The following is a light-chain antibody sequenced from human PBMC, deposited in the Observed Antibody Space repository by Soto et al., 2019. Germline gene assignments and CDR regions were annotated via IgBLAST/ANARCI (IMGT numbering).Light chain of an antibody. CDR3: QSYDTSLSGVI. CDR1: SSNIGAGYD. J-gene: IGLJ2*01. V-gene: IGLV1-40*01. Sequence: QSVLTQTPSVSGAPGQTITMSCTGSSSNIGAGYDVHWYQQVPGAAPRLLIYGDNSRPSGVPDRFSASKSGASASLAITGLQGEDDANYYCQSYDTSLSGVIFGAGTKLTVL. CDR2: GDN.